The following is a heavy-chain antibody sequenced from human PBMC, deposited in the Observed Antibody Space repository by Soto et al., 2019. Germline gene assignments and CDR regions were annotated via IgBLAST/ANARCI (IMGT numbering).Heavy chain of an antibody. CDR2: MYHSGIT. J-gene: IGHJ6*02. CDR1: GYSIRSGYF. Sequence: PRKTLSLTCAVSGYSIRSGYFWGWIRQPPGKGLEWIGSMYHSGITYYNLSLKSRVTISVDTSKNQLSLKLSSATAADTAVYYCARSMYSTSAQLYYGMDVWGQGTTVTVSS. V-gene: IGHV4-38-2*01. CDR3: ARSMYSTSAQLYYGMDV. D-gene: IGHD6-6*01.